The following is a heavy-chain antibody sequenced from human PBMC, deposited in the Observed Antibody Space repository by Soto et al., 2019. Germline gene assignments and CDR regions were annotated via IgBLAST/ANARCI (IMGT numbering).Heavy chain of an antibody. CDR1: GFTFSAYW. CDR2: ISDDGSTT. Sequence: GGSLRLSCEVSGFTFSAYWMHWVRQVQGKGLIWVSRISDDGSTTTYADSVKGRFTISRDNAKNTLYLQMNSLRADDTGLYYCTRGPRVSSTGTGAHWGQGTLVTVSS. V-gene: IGHV3-74*01. CDR3: TRGPRVSSTGTGAH. J-gene: IGHJ4*02. D-gene: IGHD1-1*01.